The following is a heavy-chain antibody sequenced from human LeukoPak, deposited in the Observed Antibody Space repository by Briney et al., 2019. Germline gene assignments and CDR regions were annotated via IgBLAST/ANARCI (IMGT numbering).Heavy chain of an antibody. J-gene: IGHJ4*02. CDR1: GFTFSSYA. CDR2: ISGSGGST. Sequence: GGSLRLSCAASGFTFSSYAMSWVRQAPGKGLEWVSAISGSGGSTYYADSVKGRFTISRDNSKNTLYLQMNSLRAEDTAVYYCARSTDYGDYGAPYYFDYWGQGTSVTVSS. CDR3: ARSTDYGDYGAPYYFDY. D-gene: IGHD4-17*01. V-gene: IGHV3-23*01.